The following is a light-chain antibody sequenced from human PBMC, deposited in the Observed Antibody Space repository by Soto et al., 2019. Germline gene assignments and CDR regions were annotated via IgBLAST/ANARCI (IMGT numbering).Light chain of an antibody. J-gene: IGKJ1*01. CDR3: QQYGSSPGT. V-gene: IGKV3-20*01. Sequence: EIVLTQSPGTLSLSPGERATLSCRASQSVSRSYLAWYRQKPGQAPRLLIYGASSRATGIPDRFSGSGSGTDFTLTISRLEPEDFAVYYCQQYGSSPGTFGQGTKVDIK. CDR1: QSVSRSY. CDR2: GAS.